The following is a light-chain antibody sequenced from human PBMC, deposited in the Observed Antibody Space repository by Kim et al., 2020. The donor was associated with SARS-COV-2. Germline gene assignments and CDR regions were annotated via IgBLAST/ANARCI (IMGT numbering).Light chain of an antibody. CDR3: QQKRT. Sequence: TLSFSPGETASLSCMARHGVISSYLAGYQQKPGQAPRLLIYGASSRATGIPDRFSGSGSGTDFTLTISRLEPEDFAVYYCQQKRTFGQGTKVDIK. V-gene: IGKV3-20*01. CDR2: GAS. J-gene: IGKJ1*01. CDR1: HGVISSY.